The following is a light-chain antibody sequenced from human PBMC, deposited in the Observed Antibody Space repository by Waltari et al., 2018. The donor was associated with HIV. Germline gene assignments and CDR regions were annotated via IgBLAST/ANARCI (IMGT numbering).Light chain of an antibody. CDR1: QSVNSQ. V-gene: IGKV3-15*01. Sequence: EVVLTQSPAILPVSPGERVTLSCRASQSVNSQLAWYQQKVGQAPRLLIHGASSRASGIPARFSGSGSGTNFSLTISSLKSEDVAIYYCQQYDNWPYTFGQGTKLDI. J-gene: IGKJ2*01. CDR3: QQYDNWPYT. CDR2: GAS.